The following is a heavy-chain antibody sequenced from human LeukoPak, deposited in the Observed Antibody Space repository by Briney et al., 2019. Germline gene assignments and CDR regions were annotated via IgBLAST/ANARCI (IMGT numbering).Heavy chain of an antibody. Sequence: PGGSLRLSCAASGFTFSSYSMNWVRQAPGKGLEWVSYISSSSSTIYYADSVKGRFTISRDNAKNSFYLQMNRLRAEDTAVYYCARDVGSVTMYEGAFDIWGQGTMVTVSS. CDR1: GFTFSSYS. CDR2: ISSSSSTI. CDR3: ARDVGSVTMYEGAFDI. D-gene: IGHD4-17*01. J-gene: IGHJ3*02. V-gene: IGHV3-48*04.